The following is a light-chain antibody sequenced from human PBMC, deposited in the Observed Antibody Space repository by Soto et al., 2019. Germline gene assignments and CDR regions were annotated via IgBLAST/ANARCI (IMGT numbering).Light chain of an antibody. V-gene: IGKV3D-15*01. J-gene: IGKJ4*01. Sequence: EIVMTQSPVTLSVSPGERATLSCRASQSISSNLAWYQQKPGQGPRLLIYDASTRATGIPARFRGSGSGTEFTLTISSLQSEDFAVYYCQQYNNWPPLTFGGGTKVEIK. CDR3: QQYNNWPPLT. CDR2: DAS. CDR1: QSISSN.